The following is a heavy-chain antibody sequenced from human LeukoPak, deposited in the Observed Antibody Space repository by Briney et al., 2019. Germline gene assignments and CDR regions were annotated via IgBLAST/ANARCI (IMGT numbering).Heavy chain of an antibody. D-gene: IGHD2-2*01. CDR1: GYTFTGYY. J-gene: IGHJ6*03. CDR2: IRSKANSYAT. V-gene: IGHV3-73*01. Sequence: KVSCKASGYTFTGYYMHWVRQASGKGLEWVGRIRSKANSYATAYAASVKGRFTISRDDSKNTAYLQMNSLKTEDTAVYYCTSARDCSSTSCYYYYYMDVWGKGTTVTVSS. CDR3: TSARDCSSTSCYYYYYMDV.